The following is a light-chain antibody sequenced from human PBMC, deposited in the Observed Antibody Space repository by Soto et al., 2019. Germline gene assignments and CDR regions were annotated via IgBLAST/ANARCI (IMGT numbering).Light chain of an antibody. CDR3: QQYGSSQWT. V-gene: IGKV3-20*01. CDR1: QSVSNY. Sequence: DIVLTQSAVPLSLSRGERATLSWQASQSVSNYLTWYQQKPGQAPRLLIYGASSRATGIPDRFSGSWSGTDFTLTISRLEPEDVAVYYCQQYGSSQWTLGQGTKVDIK. CDR2: GAS. J-gene: IGKJ1*01.